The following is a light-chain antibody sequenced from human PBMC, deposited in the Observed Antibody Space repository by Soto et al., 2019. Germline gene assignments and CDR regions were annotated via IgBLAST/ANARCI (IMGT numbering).Light chain of an antibody. V-gene: IGLV2-14*01. CDR3: SSYTTSSTYV. CDR2: DVS. CDR1: SSDVGAYNY. Sequence: QSALTQPASVSGSPGQSITISCTGTSSDVGAYNYVSWYLQHPGKAPKVMISDVSYRPSGVSNRFSGSKSGNTAPLTISGLQAEDEADYYCSSYTTSSTYVFGTGTKLTVL. J-gene: IGLJ1*01.